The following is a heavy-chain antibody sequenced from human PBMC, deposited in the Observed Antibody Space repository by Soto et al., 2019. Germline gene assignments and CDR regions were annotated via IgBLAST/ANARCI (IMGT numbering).Heavy chain of an antibody. V-gene: IGHV1-18*01. CDR2: ISAYNGNT. CDR3: AIGTTVGSDALDI. J-gene: IGHJ3*02. Sequence: QVQPVQSGAEMGQPGASVKVSCKASGYTFTNYGITWVRQAPGQGLEWMGWISAYNGNTNYEQKFQDRVTMTTDTSTSTGYMEVRSLRYDDAAVYYCAIGTTVGSDALDIWGQGTMVTVSS. D-gene: IGHD4-17*01. CDR1: GYTFTNYG.